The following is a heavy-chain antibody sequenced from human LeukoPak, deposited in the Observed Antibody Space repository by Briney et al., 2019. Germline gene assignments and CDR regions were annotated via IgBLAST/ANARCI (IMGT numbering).Heavy chain of an antibody. Sequence: ASVKVSRKASGYTFTGYYMHWVRQAPGQGLEWMGRINPNSGGTNYAQKFQGRVTMTRDTSISTAYMELSRLRSDDTAVYYCARVGGYGYYYYYYMDVWGKGTTVTVSS. CDR1: GYTFTGYY. J-gene: IGHJ6*03. V-gene: IGHV1-2*06. CDR3: ARVGGYGYYYYYYMDV. D-gene: IGHD3-22*01. CDR2: INPNSGGT.